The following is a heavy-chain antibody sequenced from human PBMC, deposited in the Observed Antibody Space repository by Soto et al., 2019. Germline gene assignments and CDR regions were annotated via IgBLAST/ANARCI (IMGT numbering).Heavy chain of an antibody. CDR2: VENSGST. D-gene: IGHD2-21*01. Sequence: SETLSLTCSVSGGSVSSESYYWSWIRQTPGKGLEWIGNVENSGSTKYNPSLKSRVTISVDTSKNQFSLKLSSVTGADTAVYYCARERGDSHWIDPWGQGTLVTAPQ. CDR1: GGSVSSESYY. J-gene: IGHJ5*02. CDR3: ARERGDSHWIDP. V-gene: IGHV4-61*01.